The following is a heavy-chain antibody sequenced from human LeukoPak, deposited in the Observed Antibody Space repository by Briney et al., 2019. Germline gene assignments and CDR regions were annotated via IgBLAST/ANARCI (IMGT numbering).Heavy chain of an antibody. CDR1: GGSMSDYY. CDR2: IHYSGST. CDR3: ARYDFRTGSSSVGAMDV. J-gene: IGHJ6*02. D-gene: IGHD3-3*01. Sequence: SETLSLTCTVSGGSMSDYYWNWIRQPPGKGLEWIGNIHYSGSTNYNPSLKSRVTISVDTSKNQFSLKLSSVTAADTAVYFCARYDFRTGSSSVGAMDVWGQGTTVTVSS. V-gene: IGHV4-59*01.